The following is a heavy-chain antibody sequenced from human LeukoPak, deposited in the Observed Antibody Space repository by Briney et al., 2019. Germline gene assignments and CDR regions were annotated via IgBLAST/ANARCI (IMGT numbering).Heavy chain of an antibody. V-gene: IGHV3-7*01. Sequence: PGGSLRLSCAASGFTFSSYWMSWVRQAPGKGLEWVANIKQDGSEKYYVDSVKGRFTISRDNAKNSLYLQMNSLRAEDTAVYYCARAFSGSSSIYYYYYMDVWGKGTTVTVSS. CDR3: ARAFSGSSSIYYYYYMDV. CDR1: GFTFSSYW. J-gene: IGHJ6*03. D-gene: IGHD6-6*01. CDR2: IKQDGSEK.